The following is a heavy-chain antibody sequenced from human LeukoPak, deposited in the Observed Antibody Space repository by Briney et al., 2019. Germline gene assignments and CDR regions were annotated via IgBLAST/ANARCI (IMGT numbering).Heavy chain of an antibody. D-gene: IGHD3-22*01. J-gene: IGHJ4*02. CDR2: ISSSSSYI. Sequence: PGGSLRLSCAASGFTFSTYWMNWVRQAPGKGLEWVSSISSSSSYIYYADSVKGRFTISRDNAKNSLYLQMNSLRAEDTAVYYCARASGSSGYFPNDYWGQGTLVTVSS. CDR1: GFTFSTYW. V-gene: IGHV3-21*01. CDR3: ARASGSSGYFPNDY.